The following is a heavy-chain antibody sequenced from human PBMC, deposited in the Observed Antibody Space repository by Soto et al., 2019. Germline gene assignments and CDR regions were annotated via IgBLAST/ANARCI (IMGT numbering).Heavy chain of an antibody. V-gene: IGHV3-33*01. CDR3: ARTSIAAAGTLRPYNWFDP. CDR2: IWYDGSNK. Sequence: GGSLRLSCAASGFTFSSYGMHWVRQAPGKGLEWVAVIWYDGSNKYYADSVKGRFTISRDNSKNTLYLQMNSLRAEDTAVYYCARTSIAAAGTLRPYNWFDPWGQGTLVTVSS. J-gene: IGHJ5*02. CDR1: GFTFSSYG. D-gene: IGHD6-13*01.